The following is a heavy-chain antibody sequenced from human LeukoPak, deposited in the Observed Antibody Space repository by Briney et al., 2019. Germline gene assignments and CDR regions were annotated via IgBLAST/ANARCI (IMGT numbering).Heavy chain of an antibody. CDR1: GFTFSSYA. CDR3: AASPPQIAVAGDDY. D-gene: IGHD6-19*01. V-gene: IGHV3-23*01. CDR2: ISGSGGST. Sequence: GGSLRLSCAASGFTFSSYAVSWVRQAPGKGLEWVSAISGSGGSTYYADSVKGRFTISRDNSKNTLYLQMNSLRAEDTAVYYCAASPPQIAVAGDDYWGQGTLVTVSS. J-gene: IGHJ4*02.